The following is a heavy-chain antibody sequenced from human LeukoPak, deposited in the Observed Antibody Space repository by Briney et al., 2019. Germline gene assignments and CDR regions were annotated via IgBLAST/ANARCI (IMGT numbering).Heavy chain of an antibody. V-gene: IGHV1-8*01. CDR3: ARGLWSGYYYYYYGMDV. CDR2: MNPNSGNT. D-gene: IGHD3-3*01. J-gene: IGHJ6*02. Sequence: ASVKVSCKASGYTFTSYDINWVRQATGQGLEWMGWMNPNSGNTGYAQKFQGRVTMTRNTSISTACMELSSLRSEDTAVYYCARGLWSGYYYYYYGMDVWGQGTTVTVSS. CDR1: GYTFTSYD.